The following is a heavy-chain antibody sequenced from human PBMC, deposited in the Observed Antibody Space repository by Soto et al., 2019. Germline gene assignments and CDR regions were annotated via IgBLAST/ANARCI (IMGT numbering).Heavy chain of an antibody. J-gene: IGHJ4*02. V-gene: IGHV3-7*03. CDR3: VRGGHGSGSYLGSY. CDR2: IRQDGGAQ. D-gene: IGHD3-10*01. Sequence: GGSLRLSCVASGFTFTTYWMSWVRQAPGKGLEWVANIRQDGGAQYYVDSVKGRFTISRDNAKNSVYQQMDSLRAEDTAVYYCVRGGHGSGSYLGSYWGQGILVTVSS. CDR1: GFTFTTYW.